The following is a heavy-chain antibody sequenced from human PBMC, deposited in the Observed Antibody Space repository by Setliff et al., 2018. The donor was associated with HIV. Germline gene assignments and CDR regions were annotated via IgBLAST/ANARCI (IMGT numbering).Heavy chain of an antibody. J-gene: IGHJ6*03. CDR2: IYQSGST. CDR1: GGSITGHY. D-gene: IGHD6-13*01. CDR3: ARHRDPPGSSWIYYYYYMDL. Sequence: PSETLSLTCTVSGGSITGHYWSWIRQPPGKRLEWLGSIYQSGSTSYNPSLSSRLTISVDTSKNQVSLRLSSVTAADTGVYYCARHRDPPGSSWIYYYYYMDLWGEGTTVTVSS. V-gene: IGHV4-59*04.